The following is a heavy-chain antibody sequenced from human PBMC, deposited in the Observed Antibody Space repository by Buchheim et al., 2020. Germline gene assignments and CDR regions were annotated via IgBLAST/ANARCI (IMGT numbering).Heavy chain of an antibody. J-gene: IGHJ6*02. CDR3: ARSVVPAAAYGMDV. Sequence: EVQLVESGGGLVQPGGSLRLSCAASGFTFSSHSMNWVRQAPGKGLEWVSYSSSGSNVIYYADSVKGRFTMSRENDRNSMYLKMNSLRAEDTAVYYCARSVVPAAAYGMDVWGQGTT. CDR2: SSSGSNVI. D-gene: IGHD2-2*01. CDR1: GFTFSSHS. V-gene: IGHV3-48*01.